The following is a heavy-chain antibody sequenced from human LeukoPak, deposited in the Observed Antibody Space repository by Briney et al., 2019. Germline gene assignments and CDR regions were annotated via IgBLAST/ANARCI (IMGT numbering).Heavy chain of an antibody. Sequence: GGSLRLSCAASGFTVSTNYMSWVRQAPGKGLEWVSVIYSGGSTYYADSVKGRFTISRDNSKNTLYLQMNSLRAEDTAVHYCAKEAQGCSITSCYFDSWGQGTLVTVSS. D-gene: IGHD2-2*01. CDR3: AKEAQGCSITSCYFDS. V-gene: IGHV3-66*01. J-gene: IGHJ4*02. CDR1: GFTVSTNY. CDR2: IYSGGST.